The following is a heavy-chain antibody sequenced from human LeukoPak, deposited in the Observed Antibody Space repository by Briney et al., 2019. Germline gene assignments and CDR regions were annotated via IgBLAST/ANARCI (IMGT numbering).Heavy chain of an antibody. Sequence: GRSLRLSCAASGFSFSSYGMHWVRQAPGKGLEWVAVISYDGSNKYYADSVKGRFTISRDNSKNTLYLQMNSLRAEDTAVYYCARETGSGYSQNWFDPWGQGTLVTVSS. CDR1: GFSFSSYG. V-gene: IGHV3-30*03. CDR2: ISYDGSNK. D-gene: IGHD3-3*01. J-gene: IGHJ5*02. CDR3: ARETGSGYSQNWFDP.